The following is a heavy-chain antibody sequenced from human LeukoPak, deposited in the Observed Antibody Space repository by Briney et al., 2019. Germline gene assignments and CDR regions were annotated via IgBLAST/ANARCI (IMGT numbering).Heavy chain of an antibody. CDR3: AKRIQSAMATGY. V-gene: IGHV3-23*01. J-gene: IGHJ4*02. Sequence: GGSLRLSCAASGVTFGDYGMSWVRQAPGKGLEWVSDINGSGGSTYYADSVKGRFTISRDNSKNTLYLQMNSLRAEDTAVYYCAKRIQSAMATGYWGQGTLVTVSS. CDR2: INGSGGST. D-gene: IGHD5-18*01. CDR1: GVTFGDYG.